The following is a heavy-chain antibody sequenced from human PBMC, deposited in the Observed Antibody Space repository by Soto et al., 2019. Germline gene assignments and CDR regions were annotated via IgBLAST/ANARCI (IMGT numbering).Heavy chain of an antibody. V-gene: IGHV3-23*01. CDR3: AKPYYYDSSGYYSYLDY. CDR1: GFTFSSYA. CDR2: ISGSGGST. D-gene: IGHD3-22*01. Sequence: GGSLRLSCAASGFTFSSYAMSWVRQAPGKGLEWVSAISGSGGSTYYADSVKGRFTISRDNSKNTLYLQMNSLRAEDTAVYYCAKPYYYDSSGYYSYLDYWGQGTLVTVSS. J-gene: IGHJ4*02.